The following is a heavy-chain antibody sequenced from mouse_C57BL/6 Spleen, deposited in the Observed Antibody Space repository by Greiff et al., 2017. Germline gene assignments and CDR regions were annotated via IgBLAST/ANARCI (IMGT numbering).Heavy chain of an antibody. CDR3: TTYYYGSSPYWYFDV. CDR2: IDPEDGDT. CDR1: GFNIKDYY. Sequence: EVHLVESGAELVRPGASVKLSCTASGFNIKDYYMHWVKQRPEQGLEWIGRIDPEDGDTEYAPKFQGKATMTADTSSNTAYLQLSSLTSEDTAVYYCTTYYYGSSPYWYFDVWGTGTTVTVSS. D-gene: IGHD1-1*01. J-gene: IGHJ1*03. V-gene: IGHV14-1*01.